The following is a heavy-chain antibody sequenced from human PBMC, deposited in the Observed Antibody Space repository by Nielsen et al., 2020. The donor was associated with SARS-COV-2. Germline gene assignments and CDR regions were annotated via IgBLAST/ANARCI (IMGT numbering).Heavy chain of an antibody. D-gene: IGHD7-27*01. CDR1: GYTFTGYY. CDR3: AREGVTGDPFDY. CDR2: INPNSGGT. V-gene: IGHV1-2*04. Sequence: VSVKVSCKASGYTFTGYYMHWVRQAPGQGLEWMGWINPNSGGTNYAQKFQGWVTMTRDTSISTAYMELSRLRSDDTAVYYCAREGVTGDPFDYWGQGTLVTVSS. J-gene: IGHJ4*02.